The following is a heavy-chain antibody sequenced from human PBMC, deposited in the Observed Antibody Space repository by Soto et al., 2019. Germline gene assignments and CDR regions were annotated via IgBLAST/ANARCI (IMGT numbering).Heavy chain of an antibody. CDR2: IAYDGRNK. Sequence: QVQLVESGGGVVQPGRSLRLSCAASGFTFSSYAMHWVRQAPGKGLEWVAVIAYDGRNKYYADSVKGRFTISRDNSKNTLSLQMNSLGLEDTAVCYWARELERVFDYRGQGTLVTVSS. V-gene: IGHV3-30*04. J-gene: IGHJ4*02. CDR3: ARELERVFDY. CDR1: GFTFSSYA. D-gene: IGHD1-1*01.